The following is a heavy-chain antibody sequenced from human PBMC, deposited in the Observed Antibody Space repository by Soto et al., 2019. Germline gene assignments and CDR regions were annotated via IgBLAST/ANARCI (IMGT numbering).Heavy chain of an antibody. Sequence: SETLSLSCAVSGGSFSGYYWSWMRQPPGKGLEWIGENKHSGNNNYNPTILSRVTISVDTSKDQYSLKLSSVTAADTAVYFCAATDGYNFTVDYWGKGTLVTSP. CDR3: AATDGYNFTVDY. J-gene: IGHJ4*02. V-gene: IGHV4-34*01. D-gene: IGHD5-12*01. CDR1: GGSFSGYY. CDR2: NKHSGNN.